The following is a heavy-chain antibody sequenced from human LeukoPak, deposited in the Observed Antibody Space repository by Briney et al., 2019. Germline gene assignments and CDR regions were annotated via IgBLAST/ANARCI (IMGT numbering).Heavy chain of an antibody. Sequence: PGGSLRLSCAASGITFTNFGMSWVRQAPGKGLEWVSGISGSGDSTYYADSVKGRFTISRDNLKNTLYLQMNSLRVEDTAVYYCAKGHSAHGTGFDGWGQGTLVIASS. CDR2: ISGSGDST. J-gene: IGHJ4*02. V-gene: IGHV3-23*01. CDR1: GITFTNFG. D-gene: IGHD1-1*01. CDR3: AKGHSAHGTGFDG.